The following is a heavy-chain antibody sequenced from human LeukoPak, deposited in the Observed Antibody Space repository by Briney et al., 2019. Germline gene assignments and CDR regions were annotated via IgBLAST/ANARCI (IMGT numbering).Heavy chain of an antibody. D-gene: IGHD4-17*01. Sequence: PSETLSLTCAVYGGSFSGYYWSWIRQPPGKGLEWIGEINHSGSTNYNPSLKSRVTISVDTFKNQFSLKLSSVTAADTAVYYCARDHGDYVSNWFDPWGQGTLVTVSS. J-gene: IGHJ5*02. CDR1: GGSFSGYY. V-gene: IGHV4-34*01. CDR3: ARDHGDYVSNWFDP. CDR2: INHSGST.